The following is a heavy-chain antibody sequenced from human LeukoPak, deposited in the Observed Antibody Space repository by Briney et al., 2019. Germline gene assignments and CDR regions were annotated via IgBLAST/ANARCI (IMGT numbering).Heavy chain of an antibody. J-gene: IGHJ4*02. CDR3: ARDSIAGYSLSW. V-gene: IGHV4/OR15-8*01. CDR1: GGFIINGKW. Sequence: SETLSLTCGVSGGFIINGKWWSWVRQPPGKGLEWIGEISHSGSPNYNPSLKGRLTISVDTAKNQFSLKLSSVTAADTAVYYCARDSIAGYSLSWWGQGTLVAVSS. D-gene: IGHD3-9*01. CDR2: ISHSGSP.